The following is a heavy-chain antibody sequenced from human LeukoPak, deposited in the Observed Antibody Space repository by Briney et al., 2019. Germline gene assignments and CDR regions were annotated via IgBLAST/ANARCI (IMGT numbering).Heavy chain of an antibody. D-gene: IGHD6-13*01. CDR1: GFTFSSRDW. J-gene: IGHJ4*02. Sequence: GGSLRLSCVASGFTFSSRDWMTWVRQAPGKGLEWVANIKQDGSEKNYVDSVKGRFTISRDNAKNSVDPQMNSLRAEDTAVYYCARGGGVAAVANYWGQGTLVTVSS. V-gene: IGHV3-7*01. CDR3: ARGGGVAAVANY. CDR2: IKQDGSEK.